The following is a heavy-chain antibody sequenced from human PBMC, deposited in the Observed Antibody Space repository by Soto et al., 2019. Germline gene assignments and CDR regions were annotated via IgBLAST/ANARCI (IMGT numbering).Heavy chain of an antibody. Sequence: QVHLVQSGAEVKHPGASVRVSCKASGYTFTNYDITWVRQATGQGLEWMGWMNPDSENTGSPQKFQGRVTMTVTTSINTAYMELTSLRSEDTAVYYCPRAQFEFGSYFGLDVWGQGTTVTVSS. CDR1: GYTFTNYD. CDR2: MNPDSENT. CDR3: PRAQFEFGSYFGLDV. D-gene: IGHD3-10*01. V-gene: IGHV1-8*01. J-gene: IGHJ6*02.